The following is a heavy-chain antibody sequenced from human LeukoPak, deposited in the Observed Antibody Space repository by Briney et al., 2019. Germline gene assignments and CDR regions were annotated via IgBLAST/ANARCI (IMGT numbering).Heavy chain of an antibody. CDR2: ISSSGSAI. CDR3: ATSRASMDV. D-gene: IGHD5-12*01. V-gene: IGHV3-48*03. Sequence: PGGSLRLSCAASGFIFSNYEMNWVRQAPGKGLEWVSYISSSGSAIFYADSVKGRFTISRDNAKNSLYLQMNSLRAEDTAVYYCATSRASMDVWGQGTTVTAS. CDR1: GFIFSNYE. J-gene: IGHJ6*02.